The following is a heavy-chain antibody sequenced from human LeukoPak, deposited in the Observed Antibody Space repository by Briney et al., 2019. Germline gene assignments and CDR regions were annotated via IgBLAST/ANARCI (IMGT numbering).Heavy chain of an antibody. J-gene: IGHJ5*02. CDR1: GFTFTTYW. D-gene: IGHD3-10*01. CDR2: IKQEGSEQ. V-gene: IGHV3-7*01. Sequence: GGSLRLSCAASGFTFTTYWMGWVRQAPGKGLEWVANIKQEGSEQYYVDSVKGRFTISRDNAKNSLSLQMNSLRAEDTAVYYCARPLMYYYGSETYFWFDPWGQGTLVTVSS. CDR3: ARPLMYYYGSETYFWFDP.